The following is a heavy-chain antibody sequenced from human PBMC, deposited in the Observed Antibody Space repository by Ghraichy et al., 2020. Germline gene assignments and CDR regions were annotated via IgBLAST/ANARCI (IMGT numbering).Heavy chain of an antibody. D-gene: IGHD4-17*01. Sequence: GGSLRLSCAASGFIFGSFAMSWVRQAPGKGLEWVSTISGGGSGTYYADSVRGRFTISRDNSRNKLYLQMNSLRADDTAVYYCAKVGSDFGINEYWGQGTPVTVSS. CDR2: ISGGGSGT. CDR1: GFIFGSFA. CDR3: AKVGSDFGINEY. V-gene: IGHV3-23*01. J-gene: IGHJ4*02.